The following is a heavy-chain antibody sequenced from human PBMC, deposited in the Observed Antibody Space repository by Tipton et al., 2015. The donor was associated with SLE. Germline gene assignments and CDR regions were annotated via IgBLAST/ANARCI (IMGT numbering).Heavy chain of an antibody. J-gene: IGHJ4*02. CDR1: GGSFSGYY. CDR2: IYYSGST. V-gene: IGHV4-59*01. CDR3: ARLLTGYYLDY. D-gene: IGHD3-9*01. Sequence: LRLSCAVYGGSFSGYYWSWIRQPPGKGLEWIGYIYYSGSTNYNPSLKSRVTISVDTSKNQFSLKLSSVTAADTAVYYCARLLTGYYLDYWGQGTLVTVSS.